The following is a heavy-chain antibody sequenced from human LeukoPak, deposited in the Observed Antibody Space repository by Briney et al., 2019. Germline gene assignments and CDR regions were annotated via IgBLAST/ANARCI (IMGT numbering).Heavy chain of an antibody. V-gene: IGHV4-39*01. Sequence: SETLSLTCTVSSGSISSSNYYWGWIRQPPGMGLEWIGNIYYSGSTYYNPSLKSRVTISVDTSKNQFSLKLTSVTAADTAVYYCARLSVGTFDYWGQGTLVTVSS. J-gene: IGHJ4*02. CDR1: SGSISSSNYY. CDR3: ARLSVGTFDY. D-gene: IGHD6-13*01. CDR2: IYYSGST.